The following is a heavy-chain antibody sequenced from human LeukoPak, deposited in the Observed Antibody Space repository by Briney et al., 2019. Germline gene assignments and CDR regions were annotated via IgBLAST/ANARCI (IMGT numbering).Heavy chain of an antibody. CDR1: GYTFTSYG. Sequence: ASVKVSCKASGYTFTSYGISWVRQAPGQGLEWMGWISAYNGNTNYAQKLQGRVTMTTDTSTSTAYMELRSLRSDDTAVYYCARGYDILTGYSNPFDYWSQGTLVTVSS. CDR2: ISAYNGNT. J-gene: IGHJ4*02. D-gene: IGHD3-9*01. V-gene: IGHV1-18*04. CDR3: ARGYDILTGYSNPFDY.